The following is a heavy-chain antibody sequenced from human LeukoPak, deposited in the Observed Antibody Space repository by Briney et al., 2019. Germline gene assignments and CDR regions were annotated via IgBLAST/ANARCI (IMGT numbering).Heavy chain of an antibody. CDR2: IYYSGNT. J-gene: IGHJ6*03. CDR1: GGSIRSGDYY. Sequence: SQTLSLTCTVSGGSIRSGDYYWSWIRQPPGKGLEWIGYIYYSGNTYYNPSLKSRVTISVDTSKKQFSLKLSSVTAADTAVYYCAREAIGPNSSGYYYYMDVWGKGTTVTVSS. D-gene: IGHD3-22*01. V-gene: IGHV4-30-4*08. CDR3: AREAIGPNSSGYYYYMDV.